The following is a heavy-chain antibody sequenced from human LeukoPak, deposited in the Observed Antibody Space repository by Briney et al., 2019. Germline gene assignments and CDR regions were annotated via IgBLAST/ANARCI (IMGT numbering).Heavy chain of an antibody. Sequence: GGSLRLSCAASGFTFSNYWMNWVRQAPGKGLEWVANIKSDGGEKYYVESVKGRFTIPRDNAENSLYLQMNSLRVEDTAVYYCARSHSIAANMFEYWGRGTLVTVSS. CDR3: ARSHSIAANMFEY. CDR1: GFTFSNYW. D-gene: IGHD6-6*01. J-gene: IGHJ4*02. V-gene: IGHV3-7*04. CDR2: IKSDGGEK.